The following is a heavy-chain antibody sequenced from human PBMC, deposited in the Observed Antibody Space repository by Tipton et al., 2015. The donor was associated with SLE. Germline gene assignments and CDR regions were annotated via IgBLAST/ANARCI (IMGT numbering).Heavy chain of an antibody. CDR1: GYSISSGYY. Sequence: TLSLTCAVSGYSISSGYYWGWIRQPPGKGLEWIGSIYHSGSTYYNPSLKSRVTISVDTSKNQFSLKLSSVTAADTAVYYCARGSGWFDPWGQGTLVTVSS. CDR3: ARGSGWFDP. V-gene: IGHV4-38-2*01. D-gene: IGHD6-25*01. J-gene: IGHJ5*02. CDR2: IYHSGST.